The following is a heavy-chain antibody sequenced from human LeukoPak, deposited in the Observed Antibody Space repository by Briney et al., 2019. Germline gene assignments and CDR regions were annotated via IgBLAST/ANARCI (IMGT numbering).Heavy chain of an antibody. Sequence: ASVKVSCKASGYTFTSYYMHWVRQAPGQGLEWMGIINPIGGGTTYAQKFQGRVTMTRDTSTSTVYMELSSLRSEDTAVYYCARDGRYNYGQTYYYYGMDVWGQGTTVTVSS. V-gene: IGHV1-46*01. CDR1: GYTFTSYY. CDR3: ARDGRYNYGQTYYYYGMDV. CDR2: INPIGGGT. J-gene: IGHJ6*02. D-gene: IGHD5-18*01.